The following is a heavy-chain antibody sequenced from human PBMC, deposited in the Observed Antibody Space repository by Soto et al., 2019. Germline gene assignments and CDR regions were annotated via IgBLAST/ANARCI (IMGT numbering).Heavy chain of an antibody. CDR3: AHGGGRSSGWYSWFDP. CDR2: IYWDDDK. V-gene: IGHV2-5*02. J-gene: IGHJ5*02. CDR1: GFSLSTSGVG. D-gene: IGHD6-19*01. Sequence: QITLKESGPTLVKPTQPLTLTCTFSGFSLSTSGVGVGWIRQPPGKALEWLALIYWDDDKRYSPSLKSRLTITKDTSKNQVVLTMTNMDPVDTATYYCAHGGGRSSGWYSWFDPWGQGTLVTVSS.